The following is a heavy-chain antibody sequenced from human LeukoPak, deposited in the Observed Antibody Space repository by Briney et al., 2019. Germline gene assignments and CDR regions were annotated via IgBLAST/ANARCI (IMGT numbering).Heavy chain of an antibody. V-gene: IGHV3-11*05. CDR1: GFTFSDYY. J-gene: IGHJ4*02. D-gene: IGHD6-19*01. CDR2: ISSTSSYI. Sequence: GGSLRLSCAASGFTFSDYYMSWIRQAPGKGLEWVSYISSTSSYINYAGSVKGRFTISRDNAENSLFLQMNSLRAEDTAVYYCARVSQWLVPYWGQGTLVTVSS. CDR3: ARVSQWLVPY.